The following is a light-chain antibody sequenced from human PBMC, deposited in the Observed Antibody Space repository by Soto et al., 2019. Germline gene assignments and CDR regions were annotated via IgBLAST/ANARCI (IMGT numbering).Light chain of an antibody. CDR2: DGN. V-gene: IGLV2-23*01. J-gene: IGLJ2*01. CDR3: CSYAGSSTPVV. CDR1: SSDVGSYNL. Sequence: QSALTQPASVSGSPGQSITISCTGTSSDVGSYNLVSWYQQHPGKAPKLMIYDGNRRPSGVSNRFSGSKSGNTASLTISGLQAEDEADYYCCSYAGSSTPVVFGGGTKLTVL.